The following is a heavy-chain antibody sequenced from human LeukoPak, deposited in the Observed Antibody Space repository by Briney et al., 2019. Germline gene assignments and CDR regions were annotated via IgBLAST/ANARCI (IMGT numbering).Heavy chain of an antibody. J-gene: IGHJ6*02. CDR3: ARGEPLGLVGMDV. CDR2: IYYSGST. CDR1: GGSISSYY. Sequence: SETLSLTCTVSGGSISSYYWSWIRQPPGKGLEWIGYIYYSGSTNYNPSLKSRVTISVDTSKNQFSLKLSSVTAADTAVYYCARGEPLGLVGMDVWGQGTTVTVSS. V-gene: IGHV4-59*01. D-gene: IGHD1-14*01.